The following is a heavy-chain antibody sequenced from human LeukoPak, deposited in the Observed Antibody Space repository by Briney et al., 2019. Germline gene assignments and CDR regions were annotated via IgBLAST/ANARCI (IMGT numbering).Heavy chain of an antibody. CDR1: GFTFSSFA. D-gene: IGHD1-26*01. CDR2: LSSNGGST. Sequence: GGSLRLSCSASGFTFSSFAMHWVRQAPGKGLEYVSSLSSNGGSTNYADSVKGRFTISRDNAKNTLFLQMSGLRAEDTAVYYCVKNDSVVGATCFDGWGQGTLVTVSS. J-gene: IGHJ4*02. V-gene: IGHV3-64D*09. CDR3: VKNDSVVGATCFDG.